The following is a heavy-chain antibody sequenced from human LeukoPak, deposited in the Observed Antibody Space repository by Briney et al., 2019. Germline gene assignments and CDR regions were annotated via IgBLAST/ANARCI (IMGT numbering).Heavy chain of an antibody. CDR1: GYTFTGYY. CDR3: ARDNVYYDSSGYPAY. CDR2: INPNSGGT. Sequence: ASVKVSCKASGYTFTGYYMHWVRQAPGQGLGWMGWINPNSGGTNYAQKFQGRVTMTRDTSISTAYMELSRLRSDDTAVYYCARDNVYYDSSGYPAYWGQGTLVTVSS. J-gene: IGHJ4*02. D-gene: IGHD3-22*01. V-gene: IGHV1-2*02.